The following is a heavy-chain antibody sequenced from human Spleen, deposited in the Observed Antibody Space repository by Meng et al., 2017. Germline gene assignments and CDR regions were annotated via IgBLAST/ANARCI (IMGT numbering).Heavy chain of an antibody. CDR1: GDSISSNTW. CDR2: IYQGGST. Sequence: QVQLQESGPGLLKPSGTLSLTCAVSGDSISSNTWWSRGRQPPGKGLEWIGEIYQGGSTNYIPSLKSRVTISIDKSKNQFSLDLSSVTAADTAVYYCTRNSYDSRHYVLGFWGQGTLVTVSS. CDR3: TRNSYDSRHYVLGF. V-gene: IGHV4-4*02. J-gene: IGHJ4*02. D-gene: IGHD3-10*02.